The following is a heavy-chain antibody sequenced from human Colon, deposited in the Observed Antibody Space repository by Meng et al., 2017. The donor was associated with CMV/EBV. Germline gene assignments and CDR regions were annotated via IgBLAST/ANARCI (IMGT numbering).Heavy chain of an antibody. J-gene: IGHJ4*02. V-gene: IGHV1-2*06. CDR3: TREGFDY. Sequence: SVTLSCKASGYTFTGYWMHWGRQAPGQGLEWMGRIKPSTGDTNYAQNFQGRVTVTRDTSISTVYMEVNSLTSDDTAVYYCTREGFDYWGQGALVTVS. CDR1: GYTFTGYW. CDR2: IKPSTGDT.